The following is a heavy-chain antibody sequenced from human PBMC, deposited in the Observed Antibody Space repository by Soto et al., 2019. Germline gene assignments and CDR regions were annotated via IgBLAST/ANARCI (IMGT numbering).Heavy chain of an antibody. V-gene: IGHV3-7*01. Sequence: GGSLRLSCAGSGFTFSSYSMNWVRQAPGKGPEWVANIKKDGSERHYVDSVKGRFTISRDNAKNSLYLQMNSLTAEDTAVYYCTRDGLWGQGTLVTVSS. CDR1: GFTFSSYS. CDR3: TRDGL. CDR2: IKKDGSER. J-gene: IGHJ4*02.